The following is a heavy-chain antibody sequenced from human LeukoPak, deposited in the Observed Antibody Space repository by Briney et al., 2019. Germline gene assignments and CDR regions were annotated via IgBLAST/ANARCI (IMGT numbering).Heavy chain of an antibody. Sequence: GGSLRLSCAASGFAFSNYGIHWVRQAPGKGLEWVAVISYDGSNKYYAESVEGRFTISRDNSKNTLYLQMNSLRAEDTAVYYCAKGYGFDSSGSEHYFENWGQGILVTVSS. V-gene: IGHV3-30*18. J-gene: IGHJ4*02. CDR1: GFAFSNYG. D-gene: IGHD3-22*01. CDR2: ISYDGSNK. CDR3: AKGYGFDSSGSEHYFEN.